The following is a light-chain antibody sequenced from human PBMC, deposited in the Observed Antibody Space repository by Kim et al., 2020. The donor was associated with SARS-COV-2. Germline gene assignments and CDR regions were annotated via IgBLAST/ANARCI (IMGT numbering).Light chain of an antibody. CDR1: TESVTSHHY. CDR3: LLYYGGPRV. CDR2: DTD. V-gene: IGLV7-46*01. Sequence: QAVVTQEPSMTVSPGGTVTLTCGSTTESVTSHHYPFWFQQKPGQAPRTLIYDTDKRQSWTPTRFSGSLRGGEAALTLSSAQPEDDADYYCLLYYGGPRVFGGGTQLTVL. J-gene: IGLJ3*02.